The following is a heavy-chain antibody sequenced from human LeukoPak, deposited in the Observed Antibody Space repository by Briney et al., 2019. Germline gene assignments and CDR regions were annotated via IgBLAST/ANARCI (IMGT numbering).Heavy chain of an antibody. CDR1: GGSISSSSYY. Sequence: SETLSLTCTVSGGSISSSSYYWGWIRQPPGKGLEWIGSIYYSGSTYYNPSLKSRVTISVDTSKNQFSLKLSSVTAADTAVYYCARAQYTMMDAFDIWGQGTMVTVSS. CDR3: ARAQYTMMDAFDI. V-gene: IGHV4-39*07. CDR2: IYYSGST. D-gene: IGHD3-22*01. J-gene: IGHJ3*02.